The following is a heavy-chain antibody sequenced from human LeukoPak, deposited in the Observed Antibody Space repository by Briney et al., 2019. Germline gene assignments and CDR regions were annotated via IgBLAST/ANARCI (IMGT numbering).Heavy chain of an antibody. CDR3: ARAGGAAYRYGMDV. CDR1: GGSIHNYY. CDR2: IYYSGST. J-gene: IGHJ6*02. D-gene: IGHD6-25*01. V-gene: IGHV4-59*12. Sequence: SETLSLTCTVSGGSIHNYYWSCIRQPPGKGLEWIGYIYYSGSTNYNPSLKSRVTMSVDTSKNQFSLKLSSVTAADTAVYYCARAGGAAYRYGMDVWGQGTTVTVSS.